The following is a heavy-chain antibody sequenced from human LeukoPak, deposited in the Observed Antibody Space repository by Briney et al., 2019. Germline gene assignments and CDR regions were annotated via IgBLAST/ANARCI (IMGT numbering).Heavy chain of an antibody. CDR3: AKTERQQLVLYYFDY. V-gene: IGHV3-33*06. CDR2: IWYDGSNK. Sequence: GGSLRLSCAASGFTFSSYGMHWVRQAPGKGLEWVAVIWYDGSNKYYADSVKGRFTISRDNSKNTLYLQMNSLRAEDTAVYYCAKTERQQLVLYYFDYWGQGTLVTISS. D-gene: IGHD6-13*01. J-gene: IGHJ4*02. CDR1: GFTFSSYG.